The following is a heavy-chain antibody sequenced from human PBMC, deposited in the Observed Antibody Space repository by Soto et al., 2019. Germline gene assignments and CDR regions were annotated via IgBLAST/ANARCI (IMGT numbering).Heavy chain of an antibody. D-gene: IGHD6-19*01. CDR3: ARDEGSGARSSFDY. CDR1: GGTFSSYA. J-gene: IGHJ4*02. Sequence: ASVKVSCKASGGTFSSYAISWVRQAPGQGLEWMGGIIPIFGTANYAQKFQGRVTITADESTSTAYMELSSLRSEDTAVYYCARDEGSGARSSFDYWGQGTLVTVSS. V-gene: IGHV1-69*13. CDR2: IIPIFGTA.